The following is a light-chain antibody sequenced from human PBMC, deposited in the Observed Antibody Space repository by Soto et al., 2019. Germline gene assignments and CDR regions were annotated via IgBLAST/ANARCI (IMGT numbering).Light chain of an antibody. CDR3: QQYGSSPYT. V-gene: IGKV3-20*01. J-gene: IGKJ2*01. CDR2: GAS. Sequence: EIVLTQSPGTLSLSPGERATLSCRASQSVSSSYLAWYQQKPGQAPRLLIYGASSRGTVIPDRFSGSGSGTDFTLTISRLEPEDFAVYYCQQYGSSPYTFGQGTKPEIK. CDR1: QSVSSSY.